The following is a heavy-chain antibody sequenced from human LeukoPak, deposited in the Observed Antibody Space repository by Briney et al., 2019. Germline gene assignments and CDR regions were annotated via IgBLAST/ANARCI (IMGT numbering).Heavy chain of an antibody. Sequence: ASVKVSCKASGYTFTSYDINWVRQATGQGLEWMGWVNPNSGNTGYAQKFQGRVTMTRNTSISTAYMELSSLRSEDTAVYYCARGATVVTRPGNDYWGQGTLVTVSS. CDR2: VNPNSGNT. CDR3: ARGATVVTRPGNDY. CDR1: GYTFTSYD. D-gene: IGHD4-23*01. V-gene: IGHV1-8*01. J-gene: IGHJ4*02.